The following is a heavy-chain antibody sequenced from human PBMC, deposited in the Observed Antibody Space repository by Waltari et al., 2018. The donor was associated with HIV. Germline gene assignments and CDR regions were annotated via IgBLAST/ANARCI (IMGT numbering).Heavy chain of an antibody. CDR1: GYIFTDYY. V-gene: IGHV1-2*06. CDR2: SHPQSGDT. Sequence: QVQLVQSGVEVKKPGASVKVSCKASGYIFTDYYIYWVRQAPGQGLEWMGRSHPQSGDTDYAQTFQGRVTMTRDTSINTAYMDLSGLTSDDTAVYYCARTMTDAGEGHWGQGTLVTVSS. D-gene: IGHD3-16*01. CDR3: ARTMTDAGEGH. J-gene: IGHJ4*02.